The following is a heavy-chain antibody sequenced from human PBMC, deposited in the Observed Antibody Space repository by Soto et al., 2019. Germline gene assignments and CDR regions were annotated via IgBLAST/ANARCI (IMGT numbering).Heavy chain of an antibody. CDR1: GFTFSSYA. V-gene: IGHV3-23*01. D-gene: IGHD6-13*01. J-gene: IGHJ5*02. Sequence: LRLSCAASGFTFSSYAMSWVRQAPGKGLEWVSAISGSGGSTYYADSVKGRFTISRDNSKNTLYLQMNSLRAEDTAVYYCANSAQYSSSWYWFDPWGQGTLVTVSS. CDR3: ANSAQYSSSWYWFDP. CDR2: ISGSGGST.